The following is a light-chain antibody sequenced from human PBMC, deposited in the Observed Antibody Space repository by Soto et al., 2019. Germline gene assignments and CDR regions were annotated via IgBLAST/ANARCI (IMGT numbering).Light chain of an antibody. CDR1: QSILYSSNNKNH. J-gene: IGKJ4*01. CDR3: QQYYSTPLT. V-gene: IGKV4-1*01. CDR2: WAS. Sequence: SLAVSLGERATINCKSSQSILYSSNNKNHLAWYQQKPGQPPRLLIYWASTRESGVPDRFSGSGSGTDFTLTISSLQAEDVAVYYCQQYYSTPLTFGGGTKVDIK.